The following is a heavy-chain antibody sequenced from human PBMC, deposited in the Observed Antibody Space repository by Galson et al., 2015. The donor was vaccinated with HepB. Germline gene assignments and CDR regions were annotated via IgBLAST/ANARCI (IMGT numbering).Heavy chain of an antibody. V-gene: IGHV7-4-1*02. D-gene: IGHD3-10*01. CDR1: GYSFTSNA. CDR2: INTNTGNP. J-gene: IGHJ4*02. Sequence: SVKVSCKASGYSFTSNAMNWVRQAPGQGLEWMGWINTNTGNPTYAQGFTGRFVFSLDTSVSTAYLQISSLKAEDTAVYHCARDAGLGELLLPQYYFDSWGQGTLVTVSS. CDR3: ARDAGLGELLLPQYYFDS.